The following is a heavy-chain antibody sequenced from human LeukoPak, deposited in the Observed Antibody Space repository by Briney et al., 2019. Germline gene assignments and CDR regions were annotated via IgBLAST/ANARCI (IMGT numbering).Heavy chain of an antibody. CDR3: ARDPYNGSYGDDYYYYMDV. CDR1: GFSFSSYG. D-gene: IGHD1-26*01. V-gene: IGHV3-21*01. CDR2: ITRGSIYT. J-gene: IGHJ6*03. Sequence: PGGSLRLSCAGSGFSFSSYGMHWVRQTPGKGLEWVSSITRGSIYTFYADSVKGRFTISRDNAKNSLSLQMNSLRAEDTAVYYCARDPYNGSYGDDYYYYMDVWGKGTTVTISS.